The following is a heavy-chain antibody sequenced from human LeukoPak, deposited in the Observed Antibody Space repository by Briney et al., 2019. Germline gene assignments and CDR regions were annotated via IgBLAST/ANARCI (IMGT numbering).Heavy chain of an antibody. CDR3: AKVHYGDYGTFDY. J-gene: IGHJ4*02. D-gene: IGHD4-17*01. CDR1: GFTFSSYA. V-gene: IGHV3-23*01. Sequence: GGSLRLSCAASGFTFSSYAMSWVCQAPGKGLEWVSAISGSGGSTYYADSVKGRFTISRDNSKNTLYLQMNSLRAEDTAVYYCAKVHYGDYGTFDYWGQGTLVTVSS. CDR2: ISGSGGST.